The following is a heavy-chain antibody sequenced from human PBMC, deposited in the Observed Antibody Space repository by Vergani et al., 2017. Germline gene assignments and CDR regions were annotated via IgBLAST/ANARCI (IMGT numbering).Heavy chain of an antibody. D-gene: IGHD2-8*01. Sequence: EVHLLESGGGLVQSGGSLRLSCAASGFTFSDFSMSWVRQAPGKGLEWVAFIGSSGPYINYADSVKGRFIISRDNTNNSLFLQLRSLRAEDAAVYYCARDCTSGGCPDNYGMGVWGQGATVTVSS. J-gene: IGHJ6*02. V-gene: IGHV3-21*06. CDR3: ARDCTSGGCPDNYGMGV. CDR1: GFTFSDFS. CDR2: IGSSGPYI.